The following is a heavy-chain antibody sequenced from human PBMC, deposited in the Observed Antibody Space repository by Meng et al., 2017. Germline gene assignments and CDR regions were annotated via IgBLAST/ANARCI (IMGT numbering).Heavy chain of an antibody. J-gene: IGHJ3*02. V-gene: IGHV4-31*03. D-gene: IGHD6-19*01. CDR2: IYYSGST. CDR1: GGSISSGGYY. CDR3: ARDQGGSGSFGFAFDI. Sequence: QVQLRGSGPGLVKPSQTLSLTCTVSGGSISSGGYYWSWIRQHPGKGLEWIGYIYYSGSTYYNPSLKSRVTISVDTSKNQFSLKLSSVTAADTAVYYCARDQGGSGSFGFAFDIWGQGTMVTVSS.